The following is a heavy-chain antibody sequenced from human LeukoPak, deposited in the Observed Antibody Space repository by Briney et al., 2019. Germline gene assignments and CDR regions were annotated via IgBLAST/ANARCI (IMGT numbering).Heavy chain of an antibody. CDR2: IWYDGSNK. Sequence: GGSLRLSCAASGFTFSSYGMHWVRQAPGKGLEWVAVIWYDGSNKYYADSVKGRFTISRDNSKNTLYLQMNSLRAEDTAVYYCARDLWSSMYYFDYWGQGTLVTVSS. CDR3: ARDLWSSMYYFDY. D-gene: IGHD3-10*01. J-gene: IGHJ4*02. V-gene: IGHV3-33*01. CDR1: GFTFSSYG.